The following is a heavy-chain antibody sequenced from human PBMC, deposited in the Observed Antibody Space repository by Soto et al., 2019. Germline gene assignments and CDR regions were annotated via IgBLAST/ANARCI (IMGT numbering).Heavy chain of an antibody. J-gene: IGHJ4*02. CDR2: VYNSGST. CDR1: DGSISINY. Sequence: SETLSLTCTVSDGSISINYWTWIRQPPGKGLEWIGYVYNSGSTNYNPSLKSRVTISEDTSKSQFSLKVNSMTAADTAVYYCARYSSDAVAGYTLDNWGQGTFVTLSS. V-gene: IGHV4-59*01. D-gene: IGHD3-22*01. CDR3: ARYSSDAVAGYTLDN.